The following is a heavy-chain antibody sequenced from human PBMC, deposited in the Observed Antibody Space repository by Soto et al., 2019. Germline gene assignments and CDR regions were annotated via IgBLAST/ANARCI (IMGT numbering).Heavy chain of an antibody. V-gene: IGHV3-23*01. D-gene: IGHD2-8*01. Sequence: PSETLSLTCTVSGFSFNTFEMSWVRQAPGRGLEWVSFISDHGGTTYYADSVKGRFTTSRDNAKNTVDLQMNSLRADDTAIYYCVRDLTYCSEGVCSSWGQGTLVTVPQ. CDR2: ISDHGGTT. CDR3: VRDLTYCSEGVCSS. J-gene: IGHJ4*02. CDR1: GFSFNTFE.